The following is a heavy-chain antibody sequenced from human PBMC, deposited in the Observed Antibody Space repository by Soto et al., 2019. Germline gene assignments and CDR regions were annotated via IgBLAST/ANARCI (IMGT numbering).Heavy chain of an antibody. V-gene: IGHV5-10-1*01. CDR2: IDPSDSYI. CDR1: GYTFSGHW. D-gene: IGHD6-19*01. J-gene: IGHJ4*02. Sequence: GESLKISCKTSGYTFSGHWISWVRQVPGKGLQWMGNIDPSDSYINYNPASRGHVTFSVDKSNSTAYLHWRSLGPSDTAIYYCARHGAAIWLGYWGQGTLVTVSS. CDR3: ARHGAAIWLGY.